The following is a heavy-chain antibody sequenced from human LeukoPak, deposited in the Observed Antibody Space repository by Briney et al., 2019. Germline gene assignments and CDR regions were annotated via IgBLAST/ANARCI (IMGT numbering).Heavy chain of an antibody. Sequence: PGGSLRLSCAASGFTFSSYWMSWVRQAPGKGLEWVGRIKSKTDGGTTDYAAPVKGRFTISRDDSKNTLYLQMNSLKTEDTAVYYCTTDASLLWFGELLDYWGQGTLVTVSS. CDR2: IKSKTDGGTT. D-gene: IGHD3-10*01. V-gene: IGHV3-15*01. J-gene: IGHJ4*02. CDR1: GFTFSSYW. CDR3: TTDASLLWFGELLDY.